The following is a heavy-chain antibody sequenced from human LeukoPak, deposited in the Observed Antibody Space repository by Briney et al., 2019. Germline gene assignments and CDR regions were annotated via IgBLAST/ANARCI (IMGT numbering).Heavy chain of an antibody. J-gene: IGHJ4*02. CDR2: INPSGGST. CDR1: GYTFTSYY. Sequence: ASVKVSCKASGYTFTSYYMHWVRQAPGQGLEWMGIINPSGGSTSYAQKFQGRVTMTRDTSTSTVYMELSSLRSEDTAVCYCARGRRDTIFGVVIPFDYWGQGTLVTVSS. V-gene: IGHV1-46*01. CDR3: ARGRRDTIFGVVIPFDY. D-gene: IGHD3-3*01.